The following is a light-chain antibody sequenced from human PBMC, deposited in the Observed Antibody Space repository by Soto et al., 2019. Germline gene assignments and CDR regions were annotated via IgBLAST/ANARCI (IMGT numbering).Light chain of an antibody. CDR1: KLGDKY. CDR2: QDS. J-gene: IGLJ2*01. Sequence: SYELTQPRSASVSPGQTASITCSGDKLGDKYACWYQQKPGQSPVLVIYQDSKRPSGIPERFSGSNSGNTATLTISGTQAMDEADYYCQAWASSTVVFGGGTKLTV. CDR3: QAWASSTVV. V-gene: IGLV3-1*01.